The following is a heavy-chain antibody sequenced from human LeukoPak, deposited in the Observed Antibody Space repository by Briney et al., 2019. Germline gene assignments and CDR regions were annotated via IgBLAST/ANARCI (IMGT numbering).Heavy chain of an antibody. CDR3: ARVRVVPAALGANWFDP. CDR2: IRGYNVNK. D-gene: IGHD2-2*01. J-gene: IGHJ5*02. Sequence: GASVKVSCKASGYTFTSYAIPWVGQAPGQGLEWMGWIRGYNVNKKYLENDGQKFQGRVTMTTDTSTRTAYLELGSLRSDDTAVYYCARVRVVPAALGANWFDPWGQGTLVTVSS. V-gene: IGHV1-18*04. CDR1: GYTFTSYA.